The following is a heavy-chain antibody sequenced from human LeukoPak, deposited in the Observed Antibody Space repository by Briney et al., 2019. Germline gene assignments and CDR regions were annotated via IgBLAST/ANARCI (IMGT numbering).Heavy chain of an antibody. V-gene: IGHV3-7*01. D-gene: IGHD1-26*01. CDR1: GFTFSSYW. CDR2: IKQDGSEK. J-gene: IGHJ3*01. CDR3: ARWKMELQRNALDF. Sequence: GGSLRLSCAASGFTFSSYWMSWVRQAPGKGLEWVANIKQDGSEKYYVDSVKGRFTISRDNAKNSLYLQMNSLRADDTAVYYCARWKMELQRNALDFWGQGTVVTVSP.